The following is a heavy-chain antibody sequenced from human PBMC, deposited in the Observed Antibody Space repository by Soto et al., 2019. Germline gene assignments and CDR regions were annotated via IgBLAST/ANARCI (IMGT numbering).Heavy chain of an antibody. CDR2: IYYGEST. CDR3: ARLNPPIIAPLEEVGP. J-gene: IGHJ5*02. Sequence: NPSETLSLTCTVSGGSISSSSYYWGWIRQPPGKGLEWIGSIYYGESTYYNPSLKSRVTISVDTSKNQFSLRLSSVTAADTAVYYCARLNPPIIAPLEEVGPWGQGTLVTVSS. V-gene: IGHV4-39*01. CDR1: GGSISSSSYY. D-gene: IGHD6-6*01.